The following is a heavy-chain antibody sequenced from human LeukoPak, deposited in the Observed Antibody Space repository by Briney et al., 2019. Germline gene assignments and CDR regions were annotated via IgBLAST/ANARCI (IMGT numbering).Heavy chain of an antibody. D-gene: IGHD3-22*01. CDR1: GGSISSYY. CDR3: ARHSHYYDSSGYFSTYYFDY. J-gene: IGHJ4*02. V-gene: IGHV4-59*08. Sequence: PSETLSLTCTVSGGSISSYYWSWIRQPPGKGLEWIGYIYYSGSTNYNPSLKSRVTISVDTSENQFSLKLSSVTAADTAVYYCARHSHYYDSSGYFSTYYFDYWGQGTLVTVSS. CDR2: IYYSGST.